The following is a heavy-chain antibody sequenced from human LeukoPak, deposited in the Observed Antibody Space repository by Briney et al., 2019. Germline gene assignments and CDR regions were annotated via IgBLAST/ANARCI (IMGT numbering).Heavy chain of an antibody. CDR3: ARDRDDYFDY. J-gene: IGHJ4*02. Sequence: GGSLRLSCAASGFTVSSNYMNWVRQAPGKGLEWVSVIYSGGSTYYADSVKGRFTISRDKSKNTLYLQMNSLRAEDTALYYCARDRDDYFDYWGQGTLVTVSS. CDR1: GFTVSSNY. CDR2: IYSGGST. D-gene: IGHD3-10*01. V-gene: IGHV3-53*01.